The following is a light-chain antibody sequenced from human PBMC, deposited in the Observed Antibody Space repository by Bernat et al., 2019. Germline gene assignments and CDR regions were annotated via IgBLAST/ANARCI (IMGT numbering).Light chain of an antibody. CDR1: QDISKY. Sequence: DIQMTQSPSSLSASVGDRVTITCRASQDISKYLAWYQQKPGKVPKLLIYLASTLQSGVPSRFSGSGSGTDFTLTISSLQPEDVATYYCQKYNSAPPTFDQGTRLEIK. CDR3: QKYNSAPPT. J-gene: IGKJ5*01. CDR2: LAS. V-gene: IGKV1-27*01.